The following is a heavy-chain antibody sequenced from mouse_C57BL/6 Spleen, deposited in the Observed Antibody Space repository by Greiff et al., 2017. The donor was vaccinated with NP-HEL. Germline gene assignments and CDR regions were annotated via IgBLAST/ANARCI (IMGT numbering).Heavy chain of an antibody. Sequence: DVMLVESGGGLVKPGGSLKLSCAASGFTFSDYGMHWVRQAPEKGLEWVAYISSGSSTNYYADTVKGRCTISRDNAKSNLFLKMTSLRAEDTAMDYCARAGTGAWAAYWGQGTLVTVSA. D-gene: IGHD3-3*01. V-gene: IGHV5-17*01. CDR2: ISSGSSTN. CDR1: GFTFSDYG. J-gene: IGHJ3*01. CDR3: ARAGTGAWAAY.